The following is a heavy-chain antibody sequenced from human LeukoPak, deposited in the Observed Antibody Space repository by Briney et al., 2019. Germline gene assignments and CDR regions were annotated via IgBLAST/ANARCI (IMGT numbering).Heavy chain of an antibody. J-gene: IGHJ4*02. Sequence: SETLSLTCAVYGGSFSGYYWSWIRQPPGKGLEWIGEINHSGSTNYNPSLKSRVTISVDTSKNQSSLKLSSVTAADTAVYYCARDRRDGYNYVDYWGQGTLVTVSS. D-gene: IGHD5-24*01. CDR1: GGSFSGYY. CDR3: ARDRRDGYNYVDY. CDR2: INHSGST. V-gene: IGHV4-34*01.